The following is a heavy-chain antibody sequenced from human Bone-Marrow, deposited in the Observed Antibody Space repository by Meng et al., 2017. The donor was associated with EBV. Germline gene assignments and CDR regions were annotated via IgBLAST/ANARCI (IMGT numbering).Heavy chain of an antibody. D-gene: IGHD3-10*01. J-gene: IGHJ4*02. CDR1: GGSISSSNW. CDR2: IYHSGST. CDR3: ARDAGDDGSGSYYSDY. V-gene: IGHV4-4*03. Sequence: QVQLEWAAPGLVNPPVTLSLTCAVSGGSISSSNWWSWGRQPPGKGLEWIGEIYHSGSTNYNPSLKSRVTITVDKSKNQFSLNLSSVTAADTAVYYCARDAGDDGSGSYYSDYWGQGTLVTVSS.